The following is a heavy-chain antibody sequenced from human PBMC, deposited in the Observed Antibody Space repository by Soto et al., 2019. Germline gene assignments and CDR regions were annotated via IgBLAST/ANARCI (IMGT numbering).Heavy chain of an antibody. V-gene: IGHV1-69*13. CDR3: AREYSGSYRSCCYYSGMDV. CDR1: GGTFSSYA. D-gene: IGHD6-6*01. J-gene: IGHJ6*02. Sequence: SVKVSCKASGGTFSSYAISWVRQAPGRGLEWMGGIIPIFGTANYAQKFQGRVTITADESTSTAYMELSSLRSEDTAVYYCAREYSGSYRSCCYYSGMDVWGQGTRVTPSS. CDR2: IIPIFGTA.